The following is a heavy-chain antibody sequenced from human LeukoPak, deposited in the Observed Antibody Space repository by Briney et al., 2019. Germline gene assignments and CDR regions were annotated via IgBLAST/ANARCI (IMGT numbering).Heavy chain of an antibody. CDR3: ARSISSYDFWSGYAFDI. V-gene: IGHV4-4*02. CDR1: GGSISSSNW. J-gene: IGHJ3*02. CDR2: IYHSGST. Sequence: PSETLSLTCAVSGGSISSSNWWSWVRQPPGKGLEWIGEIYHSGSTNYNPSLKSRVTISVDKSKNQFSLKLSSVTAADTAVYYCARSISSYDFWSGYAFDIWGQGTMVTVSS. D-gene: IGHD3-3*01.